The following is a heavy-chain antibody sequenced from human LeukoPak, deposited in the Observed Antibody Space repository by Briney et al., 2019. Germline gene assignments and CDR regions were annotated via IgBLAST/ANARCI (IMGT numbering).Heavy chain of an antibody. CDR3: ARESRALYFDY. J-gene: IGHJ4*02. D-gene: IGHD3-10*01. V-gene: IGHV3-30*02. Sequence: GGSLRLSCTASGFTFNTYGMHWIRQAPGKGLEWLTYIRYDESKKLYADSVKGRFTISRDNSKNTLYLQMNSLRAEDTAVYYCARESRALYFDYWGQGTLVTVSS. CDR2: IRYDESKK. CDR1: GFTFNTYG.